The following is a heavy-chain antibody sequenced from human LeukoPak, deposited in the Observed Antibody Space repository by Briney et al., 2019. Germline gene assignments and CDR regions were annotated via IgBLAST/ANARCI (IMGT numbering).Heavy chain of an antibody. J-gene: IGHJ5*02. CDR1: GGSISSYY. CDR2: IYYSGST. V-gene: IGHV4-59*01. Sequence: SETLSLTCTVSGGSISSYYWSWIRQPPGKGLEWIGYIYYSGSTNYNPSLKSRVTISVDTSKNQFSLKLSSVTAADTAVYYCARAQYYDFWSGYYTNWFDPWGRGTLVTVSS. CDR3: ARAQYYDFWSGYYTNWFDP. D-gene: IGHD3-3*01.